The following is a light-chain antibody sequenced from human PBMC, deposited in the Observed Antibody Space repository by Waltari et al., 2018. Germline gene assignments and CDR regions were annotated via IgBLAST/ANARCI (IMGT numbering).Light chain of an antibody. V-gene: IGKV1-39*01. CDR2: AAS. CDR3: QQSYSTPWP. J-gene: IGKJ1*01. Sequence: DIQMTQSPSSLSASVGDRVTITCRASQSISKHLNWYQQKPGKAPKLLIYAASSLQSGVPSRFRGSGSGTDFTITISSLQPEDFATYYCQQSYSTPWPFGQGTKVEIK. CDR1: QSISKH.